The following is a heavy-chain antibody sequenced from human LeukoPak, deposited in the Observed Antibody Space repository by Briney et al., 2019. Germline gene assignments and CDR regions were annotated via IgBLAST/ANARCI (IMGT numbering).Heavy chain of an antibody. Sequence: SVEVSCKASGGTFSSYAISWVRQAPGQGLEWMGGIIPIFGTANYAQKFQGRVTITADESTSAAYMELSSLRSEDTAVYYCARGRGVQQWLATDYWGQGTLVTVSS. V-gene: IGHV1-69*13. CDR2: IIPIFGTA. CDR3: ARGRGVQQWLATDY. CDR1: GGTFSSYA. J-gene: IGHJ4*02. D-gene: IGHD6-19*01.